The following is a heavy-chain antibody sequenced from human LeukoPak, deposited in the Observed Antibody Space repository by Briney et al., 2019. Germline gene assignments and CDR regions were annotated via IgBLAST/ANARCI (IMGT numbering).Heavy chain of an antibody. D-gene: IGHD1-26*01. V-gene: IGHV4-39*01. CDR2: IYYSGST. CDR1: GGSISSSSYY. J-gene: IGHJ4*02. Sequence: SETLSLTCTVSGGSISSSSYYWGWIRQPPGKGLEWIGTIYYSGSTYYNPSLKSRVTMSVDTSKNQFSLKLSSVTAADTAVYYCARQWEFLHPFDYWGQGTLVTVSS. CDR3: ARQWEFLHPFDY.